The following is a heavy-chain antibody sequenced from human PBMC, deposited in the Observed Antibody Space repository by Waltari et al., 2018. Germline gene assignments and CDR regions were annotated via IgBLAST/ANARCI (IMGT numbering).Heavy chain of an antibody. CDR1: GFNFLSYG. CDR3: AKVARVAGYYYTGMDV. J-gene: IGHJ6*02. D-gene: IGHD6-19*01. V-gene: IGHV3-30*18. CDR2: ISYEGRTK. Sequence: QVLLVESGGGVVQPGRSLRLSCAASGFNFLSYGMHWVGQAPGKAPEWVDVISYEGRTKYYADSVKGRFTISRDNSMHTLDLQMNNLRHEDTGVYYCAKVARVAGYYYTGMDVWGQGTTVTVSS.